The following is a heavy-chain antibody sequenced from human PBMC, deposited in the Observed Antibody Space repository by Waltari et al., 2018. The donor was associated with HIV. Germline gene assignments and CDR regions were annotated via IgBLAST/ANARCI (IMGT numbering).Heavy chain of an antibody. V-gene: IGHV3-33*01. D-gene: IGHD3-10*01. Sequence: QVHLVESGGTVVQPGKSLRLSCVTDGFTLTDYAMSWFRQTPGGGLQWLAILWPDGNTRFYAPFVRGRFSISRDNTKKTVFLQMRALRADDTGVYFCARQGNTGTYFGGHRWGRGT. CDR2: LWPDGNTR. CDR1: GFTLTDYA. CDR3: ARQGNTGTYFGGHR. J-gene: IGHJ4*02.